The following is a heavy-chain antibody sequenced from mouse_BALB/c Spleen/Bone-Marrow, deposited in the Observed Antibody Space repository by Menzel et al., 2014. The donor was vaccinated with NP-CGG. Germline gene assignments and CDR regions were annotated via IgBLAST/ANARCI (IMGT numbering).Heavy chain of an antibody. V-gene: IGHV1S81*02. CDR2: INPSNGRT. D-gene: IGHD1-1*01. Sequence: QVQLQQSGAELVKPGASVKLSCKASGYTFTSYRMHWVKQRPGQGLEWIGEINPSNGRTNYNEKFKSKATLTVDKSSSTAYMQLSSLTSEDSAVYYCARRTNTVVATDYWGQGTTLTVSS. CDR1: GYTFTSYR. J-gene: IGHJ2*01. CDR3: ARRTNTVVATDY.